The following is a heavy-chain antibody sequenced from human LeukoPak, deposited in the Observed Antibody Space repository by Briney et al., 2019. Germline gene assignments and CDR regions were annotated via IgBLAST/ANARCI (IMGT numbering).Heavy chain of an antibody. CDR1: GFTVSSNY. J-gene: IGHJ5*02. CDR3: ARSIVATINA. D-gene: IGHD5-12*01. Sequence: GGSLRLSCAASGFTVSSNYMSWVRQAPGKGLEWVSVIYSGGSTYYADSVKGRFTISRDNSKNTLYLQMNGLRAEDTTVYYCARSIVATINAWGQGTLVTVSS. V-gene: IGHV3-66*02. CDR2: IYSGGST.